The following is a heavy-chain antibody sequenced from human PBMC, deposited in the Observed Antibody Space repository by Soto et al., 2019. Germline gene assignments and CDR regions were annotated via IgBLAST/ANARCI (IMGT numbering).Heavy chain of an antibody. V-gene: IGHV3-33*03. CDR2: IWFDGSKK. D-gene: IGHD6-19*01. CDR3: ARRSGLGIYF. CDR1: GFSFNTHG. Sequence: GGSLRLSCAASGFSFNTHGMHWVRQAPGKGLEWVAVIWFDGSKKYYEDSVTGRFTISRDNSRSALYLEMDSLRAEDTGVYYCARRSGLGIYFWGPATLVIVSS. J-gene: IGHJ4*02.